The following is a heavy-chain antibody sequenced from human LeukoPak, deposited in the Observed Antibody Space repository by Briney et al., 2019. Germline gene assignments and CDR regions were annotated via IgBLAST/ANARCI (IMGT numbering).Heavy chain of an antibody. V-gene: IGHV3-30*02. CDR2: IRNDDGSNK. CDR3: AIDEAQYFQH. Sequence: GGSLRLSCAASGFTFSNYGMHWVRQAPGKGPEWVAFIRNDDGSNKYYANSVKGRFNTSTENSKNTVHLKMNSLRVEQTAVFYCAIDEAQYFQHWGQGNLGTVS. CDR1: GFTFSNYG. J-gene: IGHJ1*01.